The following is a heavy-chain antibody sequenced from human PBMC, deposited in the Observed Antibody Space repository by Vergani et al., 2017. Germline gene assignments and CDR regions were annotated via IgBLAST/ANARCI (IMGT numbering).Heavy chain of an antibody. Sequence: QITLKESGPTLVKPTQTLTLTCTFSGFSLSTSGVGVGWIRQPPGKALEWLALIYWDDDKRYSPSLKSRLTISKDTSKSQVVLTMTNMDPVDTATYYCARIPVAGANYYYYGMDVWGQGTTVTVSS. CDR1: GFSLSTSGVG. V-gene: IGHV2-5*02. CDR2: IYWDDDK. CDR3: ARIPVAGANYYYYGMDV. J-gene: IGHJ6*02. D-gene: IGHD6-19*01.